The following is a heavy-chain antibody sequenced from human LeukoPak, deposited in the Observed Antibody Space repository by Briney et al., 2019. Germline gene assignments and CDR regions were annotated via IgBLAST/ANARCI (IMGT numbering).Heavy chain of an antibody. CDR2: IYSGGST. J-gene: IGHJ4*02. CDR3: TRQDCSGGSCSYVDY. V-gene: IGHV3-66*04. Sequence: AGGSLRLSCAVSGLTVSDNYMSWVRQAPGKGLEWVSVIYSGGSTYDADSVKGRFTISRDNSKNTLYLQMNSLRAEDTAVYYCTRQDCSGGSCSYVDYRGQGTLVTVSS. D-gene: IGHD2-15*01. CDR1: GLTVSDNY.